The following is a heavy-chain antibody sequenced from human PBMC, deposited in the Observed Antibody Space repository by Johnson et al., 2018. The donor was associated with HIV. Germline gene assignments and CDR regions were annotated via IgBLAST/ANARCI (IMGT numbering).Heavy chain of an antibody. CDR2: ISSTGITI. J-gene: IGHJ3*02. Sequence: QVQLVESGGGLVKPGGSLRLSCAASGFTFSDYSMSWIRQTPGKGLEWVSYISSTGITIYYADSVRGRFTISRDNAKNSLYLQMNSLRAEDTAVYYCARAREVYYLDAFDIWGQGTMVTVSS. V-gene: IGHV3-11*04. CDR3: ARAREVYYLDAFDI. CDR1: GFTFSDYS. D-gene: IGHD3-22*01.